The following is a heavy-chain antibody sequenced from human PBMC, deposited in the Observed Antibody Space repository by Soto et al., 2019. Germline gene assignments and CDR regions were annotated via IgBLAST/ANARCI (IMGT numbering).Heavy chain of an antibody. J-gene: IGHJ4*02. CDR1: GYTPTNYD. D-gene: IGHD1-26*01. CDR3: ATALYRSGTYYAFDN. Sequence: QVPLVQSGAEVKKPGASVTVSCKTSGYTPTNYDIGWVRQAPGQGLEWMGWISAYNGNTNFAQKLQGRLTMTPGTSTRTAYMALRSLRSDDTAVYYCATALYRSGTYYAFDNWGQGTLVTVSS. V-gene: IGHV1-18*01. CDR2: ISAYNGNT.